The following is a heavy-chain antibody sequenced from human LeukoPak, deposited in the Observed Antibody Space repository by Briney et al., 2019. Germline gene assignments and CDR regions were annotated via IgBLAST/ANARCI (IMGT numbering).Heavy chain of an antibody. CDR3: APPPGENCSGGSCYGGWFDP. D-gene: IGHD2-15*01. V-gene: IGHV3-23*01. J-gene: IGHJ5*02. Sequence: PGGSPRLSCAASGFTFSSYAMSWVRQAPGKGLEWVSAISGSGGSTYYADSVKGRFTISRDNSKNTLYLQMNSLRAEDTAVYYCAPPPGENCSGGSCYGGWFDPWGQGTLVTVSS. CDR1: GFTFSSYA. CDR2: ISGSGGST.